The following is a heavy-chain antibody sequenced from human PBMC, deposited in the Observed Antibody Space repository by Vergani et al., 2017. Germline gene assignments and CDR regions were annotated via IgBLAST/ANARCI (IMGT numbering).Heavy chain of an antibody. J-gene: IGHJ6*02. CDR3: ARVGIVVVPAANCYYYGMDV. CDR2: ISSSSSTI. CDR1: GFTFSSYS. D-gene: IGHD2-2*01. Sequence: EVQLVESGGGLVQPGGSLRLSCAASGFTFSSYSMNWVRQAPGKGLEWVSYISSSSSTIYYADSVKGRFTISRDNAKNSLYLQMNSLRAEDTAVYYCARVGIVVVPAANCYYYGMDVWGQGTTVTVSS. V-gene: IGHV3-48*01.